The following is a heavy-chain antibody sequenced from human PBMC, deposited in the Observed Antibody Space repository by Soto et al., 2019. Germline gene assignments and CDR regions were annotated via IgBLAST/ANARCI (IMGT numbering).Heavy chain of an antibody. CDR2: IIPIFGTA. CDR3: ARPAPGGSGSYYYYYGMDV. CDR1: GGTFSSYA. D-gene: IGHD3-10*01. Sequence: SVKVSCKASGGTFSSYAISWVRQAPGQGLEWMGGIIPIFGTANYAQKFQGRVTITADESTSTAYMELSSLRSEDTAVYYCARPAPGGSGSYYYYYGMDVWGQGTTVTVSS. J-gene: IGHJ6*02. V-gene: IGHV1-69*13.